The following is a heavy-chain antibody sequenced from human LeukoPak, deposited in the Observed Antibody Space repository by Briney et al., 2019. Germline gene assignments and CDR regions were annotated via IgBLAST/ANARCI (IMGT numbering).Heavy chain of an antibody. V-gene: IGHV4-39*07. J-gene: IGHJ4*02. D-gene: IGHD3-10*01. CDR1: GGSISSSTYY. CDR2: IDSRGKT. Sequence: PSETLSLTCSVSGGSISSSTYYWGWIRQPPGKGLEWIGQIDSRGKTYYNPSLKSRVIISIDRSNNQFLLELTSLTAADTAIYYCARDTYYYGSGKSPLFDYWGQGTLVTVSS. CDR3: ARDTYYYGSGKSPLFDY.